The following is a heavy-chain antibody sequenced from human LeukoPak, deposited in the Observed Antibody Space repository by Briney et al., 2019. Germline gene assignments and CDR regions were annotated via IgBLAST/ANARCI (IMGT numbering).Heavy chain of an antibody. D-gene: IGHD6-13*01. V-gene: IGHV1-18*01. CDR2: ISAYNGNT. J-gene: IGHJ3*02. CDR3: ARADSWHDAFDI. CDR1: GYTFTSCG. Sequence: ASVKVSCKASGYTFTSCGISWVRQAPGQGLEWMGWISAYNGNTNYAQKLQGRVTMTTDTSTSTACMELRSLRSDDTAVYYCARADSWHDAFDIWGQGTMVTVSS.